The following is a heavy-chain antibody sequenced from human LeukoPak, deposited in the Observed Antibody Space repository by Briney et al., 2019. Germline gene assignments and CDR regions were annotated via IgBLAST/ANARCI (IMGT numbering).Heavy chain of an antibody. CDR1: GFTFSSFA. Sequence: PGGSLRLSCAASGFTFSSFALGWVRQAPGQGLEWVSSIRGGGDTFYADSVKGRFTISRDNSKNTLFLQLNSLRAGDTALYYCAKHYDYSGYFNFDHWGQGALVTVSS. V-gene: IGHV3-23*01. J-gene: IGHJ4*02. CDR3: AKHYDYSGYFNFDH. D-gene: IGHD3-22*01. CDR2: IRGGGDT.